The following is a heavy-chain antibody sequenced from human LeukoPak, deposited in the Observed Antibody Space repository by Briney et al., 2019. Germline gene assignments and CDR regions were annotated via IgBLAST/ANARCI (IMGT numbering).Heavy chain of an antibody. V-gene: IGHV4-59*01. CDR3: ARSAAGHQYYFDY. J-gene: IGHJ4*02. CDR1: NGSISDDY. CDR2: IYYSGST. Sequence: SETLSLTCTISNGSISDDYWSWIRQPPGKGLEWIGYIYYSGSTNYSPFLRSRVTISVDRSKNQVSLILSSLTAADTAVYFCARSAAGHQYYFDYWGRGTLVTVSS. D-gene: IGHD2-2*01.